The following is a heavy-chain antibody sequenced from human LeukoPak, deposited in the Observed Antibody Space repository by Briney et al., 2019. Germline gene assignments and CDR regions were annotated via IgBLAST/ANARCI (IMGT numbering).Heavy chain of an antibody. D-gene: IGHD2-2*01. J-gene: IGHJ4*02. CDR1: GFYFSNYV. V-gene: IGHV3-21*01. CDR3: AGGSRGYCSSASCPFYFDY. CDR2: ISSTSSYI. Sequence: GGSLRLSCAASGFYFSNYVMSWVRQAPGMGLEWVSFISSTSSYIYYADSLKGRFTISRDNARNSLYLQMNSLRAEDTAVYYCAGGSRGYCSSASCPFYFDYWGQGTLVTVSS.